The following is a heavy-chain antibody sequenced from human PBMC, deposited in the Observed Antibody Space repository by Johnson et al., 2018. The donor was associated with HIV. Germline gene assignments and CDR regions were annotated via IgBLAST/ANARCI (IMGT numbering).Heavy chain of an antibody. CDR2: ISSSGSTI. CDR3: ARESANSGRYSGAFDV. V-gene: IGHV3-48*01. Sequence: EVQLVESGGGLVKPGGSLRLSCAASGFTFSSYGLSWIRQAPGKGLEWVSYISSSGSTIYYADSVKGRFTISRDNSKNTLYLQMNSLRAEHTAVYYCARESANSGRYSGAFDVWGQGTMVIVSS. J-gene: IGHJ3*01. CDR1: GFTFSSYG. D-gene: IGHD1-26*01.